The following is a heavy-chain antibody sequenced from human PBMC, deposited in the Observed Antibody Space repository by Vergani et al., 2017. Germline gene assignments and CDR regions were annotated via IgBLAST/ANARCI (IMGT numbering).Heavy chain of an antibody. CDR2: IWYDGTNK. D-gene: IGHD3-10*01. Sequence: QVQLVESGGGVVQPGRSLRLSCAASGFRFSSYGMNWVRQAPGKGLEWVAVIWYDGTNKYYADSVKGRFAISRDNSKNTLYLQMNSLRAEDTAVYYCAKDSGITMVRGVIIKGSYFDYWGQGTLVTVSS. CDR1: GFRFSSYG. J-gene: IGHJ4*02. CDR3: AKDSGITMVRGVIIKGSYFDY. V-gene: IGHV3-33*06.